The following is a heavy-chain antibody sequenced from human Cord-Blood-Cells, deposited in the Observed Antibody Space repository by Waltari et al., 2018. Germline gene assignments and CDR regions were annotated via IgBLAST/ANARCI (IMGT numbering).Heavy chain of an antibody. V-gene: IGHV4-39*01. Sequence: QLQLQESGPGLVKPSETLSLTCTVPGGSISSSSYYWGWIRQPPGKGLEWIGSIYYSGSTYYNPSLKSRVTISVDTSKNQFSLKLSSVTAADTAVYYCARLHLKVPAAIVDAFDIWGQGTMVTVSS. D-gene: IGHD2-2*02. J-gene: IGHJ3*02. CDR2: IYYSGST. CDR1: GGSISSSSYY. CDR3: ARLHLKVPAAIVDAFDI.